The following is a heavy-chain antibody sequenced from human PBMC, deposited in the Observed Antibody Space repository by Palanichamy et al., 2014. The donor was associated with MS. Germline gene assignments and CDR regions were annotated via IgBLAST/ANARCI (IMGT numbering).Heavy chain of an antibody. CDR3: ARDPSIVVVPIPYYYYYGMDV. J-gene: IGHJ6*02. CDR2: ISAYNGNT. D-gene: IGHD2-2*01. Sequence: QVQLVQSGAEVKKPGAPVKVSCKASGYTFTSYGISWVRQAPGQGLEWMGWISAYNGNTNYAQKLQGRVTMTTDTSTSTAYMELRSLRSDDTAVYYCARDPSIVVVPIPYYYYYGMDVWGQGTTVTVSS. CDR1: GYTFTSYG. V-gene: IGHV1-18*04.